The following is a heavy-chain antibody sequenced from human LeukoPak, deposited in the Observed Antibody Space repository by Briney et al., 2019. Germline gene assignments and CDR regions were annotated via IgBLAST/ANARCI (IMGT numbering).Heavy chain of an antibody. D-gene: IGHD3-10*01. CDR3: AKTHYGSGRGGYYFDY. CDR2: VSGSGGST. CDR1: GFTFSSYA. V-gene: IGHV3-23*01. J-gene: IGHJ4*02. Sequence: GGSLRLSCAASGFTFSSYAMSWVRQAPGKGLEWVSAVSGSGGSTYYADSVKGRFTISRDNSKNTLYLQMNSLRAEDTAVYYCAKTHYGSGRGGYYFDYWGQGTLVTVSS.